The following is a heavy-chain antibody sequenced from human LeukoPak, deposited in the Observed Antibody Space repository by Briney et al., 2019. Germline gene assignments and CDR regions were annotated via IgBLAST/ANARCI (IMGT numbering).Heavy chain of an antibody. D-gene: IGHD3-3*01. CDR2: IYYSGST. J-gene: IGHJ5*02. CDR1: GGSISSYY. Sequence: SETLSLTCTVSGGSISSYYWSWIRQPPGKGPEWIGYIYYSGSTHYNPSLKSRVTISVDTSKNQFSLKLSSVTAADTAVYYCARDRGFWSGFHLNWFDPWGQGTLVTVSS. CDR3: ARDRGFWSGFHLNWFDP. V-gene: IGHV4-59*01.